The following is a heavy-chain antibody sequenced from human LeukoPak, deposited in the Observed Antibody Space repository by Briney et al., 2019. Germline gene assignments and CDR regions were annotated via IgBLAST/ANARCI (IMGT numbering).Heavy chain of an antibody. CDR2: IDAGNGNT. CDR3: ARGYCSSTSCYLDNWFDP. Sequence: ASVKVSCKASGYTFTSYAMHWVRQAPGQRLEWMGWIDAGNGNTKYSQKFQGRVTITRDTSASTAYVELSSLRSEDTAVYYCARGYCSSTSCYLDNWFDPWGQGTLVTVSS. J-gene: IGHJ5*02. CDR1: GYTFTSYA. V-gene: IGHV1-3*01. D-gene: IGHD2-2*01.